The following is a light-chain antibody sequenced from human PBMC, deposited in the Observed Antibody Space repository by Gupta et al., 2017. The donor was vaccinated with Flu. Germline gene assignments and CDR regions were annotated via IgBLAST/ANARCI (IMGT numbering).Light chain of an antibody. CDR1: SSNIGSDY. CDR2: RNN. CDR3: AAWDDSMSGYV. J-gene: IGLJ1*01. Sequence: QSMLTPPPSASGTPGQRVTTSCSGSSSNIGSDYVFWYQQLPGTAPKLLIYRNNLRPSGVPDRFSGSKSGTSASLAISGLRSEDEADYYCAAWDDSMSGYVFGTGTKVTVL. V-gene: IGLV1-47*01.